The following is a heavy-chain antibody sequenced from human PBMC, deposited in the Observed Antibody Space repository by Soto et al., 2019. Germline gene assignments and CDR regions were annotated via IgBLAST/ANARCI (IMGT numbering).Heavy chain of an antibody. Sequence: ASVKVSCKASGYTFTGHYIHWVRQAPEQGPEWMGEIGPESGATRYAQKFQGRVTMTRDTSITTVYMELKDLSPDDTAVYYCGRGRSGQIVVFYWGQGTPVTVS. CDR1: GYTFTGHY. CDR2: IGPESGAT. V-gene: IGHV1-2*02. J-gene: IGHJ4*02. D-gene: IGHD1-26*01. CDR3: GRGRSGQIVVFY.